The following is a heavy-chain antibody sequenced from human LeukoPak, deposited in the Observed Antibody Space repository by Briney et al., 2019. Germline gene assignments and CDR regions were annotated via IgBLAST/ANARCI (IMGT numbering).Heavy chain of an antibody. CDR1: GGSIRSLGYS. CDR2: MYYTGTT. V-gene: IGHV4-39*07. Sequence: NPSETLSLTCSVSGGSIRSLGYSWGWIRQPPGKGLEWIASMYYTGTTYYNPSLKSRVTMSVDTSKNQFSLNLTSVTAADTAVFYCARSVSAYAGRGWFDPWGQGTLVTVSS. J-gene: IGHJ5*02. CDR3: ARSVSAYAGRGWFDP. D-gene: IGHD5-12*01.